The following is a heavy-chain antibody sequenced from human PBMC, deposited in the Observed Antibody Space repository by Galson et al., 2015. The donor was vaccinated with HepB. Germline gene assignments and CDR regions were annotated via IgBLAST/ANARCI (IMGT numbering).Heavy chain of an antibody. J-gene: IGHJ4*02. V-gene: IGHV1-18*01. CDR1: GYTFTTYG. CDR2: ISAYNVNT. CDR3: ARTFGQRGGQHFDY. Sequence: SVKVSCKASGYTFTTYGISWVRQAPGQGLEWMGSISAYNVNTNSAQKLQGRVTMTTDTSTSTAYMDLTSLRSDDTAVYYCARTFGQRGGQHFDYWGQGTLVTVSS. D-gene: IGHD3-16*01.